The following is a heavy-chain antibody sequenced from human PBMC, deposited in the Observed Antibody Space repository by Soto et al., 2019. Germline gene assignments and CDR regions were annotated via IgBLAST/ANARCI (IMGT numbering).Heavy chain of an antibody. CDR2: INPSGGST. V-gene: IGHV1-46*01. J-gene: IGHJ5*02. CDR3: ARDLGQLWSRYWFDP. CDR1: VYTFASYY. D-gene: IGHD5-18*01. Sequence: ASAKVSCKASVYTFASYYMHWVRQAPGQGLEWMGIINPSGGSTSYAQKFQGRVTMTRDTSTSTVYMELSSLRSEDTAVYYCARDLGQLWSRYWFDPWGQGTLVTVSS.